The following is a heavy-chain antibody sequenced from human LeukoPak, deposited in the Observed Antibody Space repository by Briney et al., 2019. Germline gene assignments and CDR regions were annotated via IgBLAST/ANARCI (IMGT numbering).Heavy chain of an antibody. CDR2: INPSSGGT. CDR3: ARDGEQWLVHGY. J-gene: IGHJ4*02. V-gene: IGHV1-2*04. Sequence: ASVKVSCKASGYTFTGHYMHWVRQAPGQGLEWMGWINPSSGGTNYAQKFQGWVTMTRDTSISTAYMELSRLRSDDTAVYYCARDGEQWLVHGYWGQGTLVTVSS. CDR1: GYTFTGHY. D-gene: IGHD6-19*01.